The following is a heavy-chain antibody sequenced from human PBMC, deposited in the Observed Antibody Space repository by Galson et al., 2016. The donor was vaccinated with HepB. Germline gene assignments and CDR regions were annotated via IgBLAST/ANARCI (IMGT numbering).Heavy chain of an antibody. V-gene: IGHV4-39*01. J-gene: IGHJ4*02. Sequence: ETLSLTCTVSGGPISNTRFYWGWIRQPPGKGLESIGSIYPAGTTYYNPSLRSRVIISVDTSKNQFSLRLSSVTAADTAVFYCARLERHYDMLIGYSPYYFDYWGQGIQVTVSS. CDR2: IYPAGTT. CDR1: GGPISNTRFY. CDR3: ARLERHYDMLIGYSPYYFDY. D-gene: IGHD3-9*01.